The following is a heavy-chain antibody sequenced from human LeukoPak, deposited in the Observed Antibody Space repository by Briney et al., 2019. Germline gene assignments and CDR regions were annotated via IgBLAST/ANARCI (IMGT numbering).Heavy chain of an antibody. J-gene: IGHJ4*02. D-gene: IGHD3-22*01. CDR2: ISGSGGST. V-gene: IGHV3-23*01. CDR3: AKNSGYYSVSFDY. CDR1: GFTFNSYA. Sequence: SGGSLRLSCAASGFTFNSYAMSWVRQAPGKGLEWVSAISGSGGSTYYADSVKGRFTISRDNSKNTLYLQMNSLRAEDTAVYYCAKNSGYYSVSFDYWGQGTLVTVSS.